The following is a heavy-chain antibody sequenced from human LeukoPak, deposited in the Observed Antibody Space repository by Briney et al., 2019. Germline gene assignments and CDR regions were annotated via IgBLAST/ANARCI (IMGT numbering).Heavy chain of an antibody. D-gene: IGHD4-11*01. CDR2: IRFDGTNK. CDR3: AKDHPDYSNYH. Sequence: GGSLRLSCAASGFTFSDYGMHWVRQAPGKGLDWVTFIRFDGTNKFDADSVKGRFTVSRDNSKTTLYLQMTNLTTEDTALYYCAKDHPDYSNYHWGQGTLVTVSS. V-gene: IGHV3-30*02. CDR1: GFTFSDYG. J-gene: IGHJ5*02.